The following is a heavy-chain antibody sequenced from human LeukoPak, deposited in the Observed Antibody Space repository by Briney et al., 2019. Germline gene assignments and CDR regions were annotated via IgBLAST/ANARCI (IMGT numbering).Heavy chain of an antibody. J-gene: IGHJ4*02. CDR1: GYTFTSYY. CDR3: ARSDTAMVTNDY. V-gene: IGHV1-46*01. Sequence: ASVKVSCKASGYTFTSYYMHWVRQAPGQGLEWMGIINPSGGSTSYAQKLQGRVTMTRDMSTSTVYMELSSLRSEDTAVYYCARSDTAMVTNDYWGQGTLVTVSP. D-gene: IGHD5-18*01. CDR2: INPSGGST.